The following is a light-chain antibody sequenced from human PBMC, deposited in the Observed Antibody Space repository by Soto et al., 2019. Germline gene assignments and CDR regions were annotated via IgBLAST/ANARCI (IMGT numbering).Light chain of an antibody. CDR1: SSDVGGYNY. V-gene: IGLV2-11*01. CDR3: SSYVGNNNLL. Sequence: QSALTQPRSVSGSPGQSVTISCTGTSSDVGGYNYVSWYQQHPGKAPKLMIYDVSERPSGVPDRFSGSKSGNTASLTVSGLQAEDEADYFCSSYVGNNNLLFGGGTKLTVL. CDR2: DVS. J-gene: IGLJ3*02.